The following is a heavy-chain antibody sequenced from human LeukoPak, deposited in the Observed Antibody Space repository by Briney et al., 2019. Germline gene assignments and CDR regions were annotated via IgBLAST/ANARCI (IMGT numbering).Heavy chain of an antibody. Sequence: RASVKVSCKASGGTFSSYAISWVRQAPGQGLEWMGRIIPILGIANHAQKFQGRVTITADKSTSTAYMELSSLRSEDTAVYYCARDWQGDTYYYDSSGYGMDVWGQGTTVTVSS. CDR3: ARDWQGDTYYYDSSGYGMDV. D-gene: IGHD3-22*01. J-gene: IGHJ6*02. V-gene: IGHV1-69*04. CDR1: GGTFSSYA. CDR2: IIPILGIA.